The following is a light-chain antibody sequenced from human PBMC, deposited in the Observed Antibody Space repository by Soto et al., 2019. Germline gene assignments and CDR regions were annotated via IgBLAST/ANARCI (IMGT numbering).Light chain of an antibody. J-gene: IGKJ4*01. CDR3: QQTYSTPLT. CDR2: GAS. Sequence: IVLTQSPGTLSLSPGERATLSCRASQSLSSSYLAWYQQKPGQAPRLLIHGASTRAPGFPARFSGSGSGTDFTLTISSLQPEDFAPYYCQQTYSTPLTFAGGTKVDIK. CDR1: QSLSSSY. V-gene: IGKV3-20*01.